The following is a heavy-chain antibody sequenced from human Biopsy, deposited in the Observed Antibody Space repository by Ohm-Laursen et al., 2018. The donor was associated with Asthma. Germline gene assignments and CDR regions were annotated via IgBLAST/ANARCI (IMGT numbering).Heavy chain of an antibody. V-gene: IGHV1-69*01. CDR3: ARKAGSCISRTCYSLDF. CDR1: GGTFNTYV. CDR2: INSVFGTT. J-gene: IGHJ4*02. Sequence: SSVKVSCKSLGGTFNTYVIGWVRQAPGQGLEWMGGINSVFGTTTYPQKFQDRVTITADDSTSTVYMELSCLRPEDTAVYYCARKAGSCISRTCYSLDFWGQGTLVTVSS. D-gene: IGHD2-2*01.